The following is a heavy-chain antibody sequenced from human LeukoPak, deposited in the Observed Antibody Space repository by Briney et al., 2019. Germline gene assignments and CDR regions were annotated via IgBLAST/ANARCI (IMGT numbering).Heavy chain of an antibody. D-gene: IGHD1/OR15-1a*01. J-gene: IGHJ4*02. CDR1: GFTFSSYE. Sequence: PGGSLRLSCAASGFTFSSYEMNWVRQAPGKGLEWVSYISSSGSTIYYADSVKGRFTISRDNAKNSLYLQMNSLRGEDTAVYYCARGRTGTFDYWGQGTLVTVSS. CDR2: ISSSGSTI. V-gene: IGHV3-48*03. CDR3: ARGRTGTFDY.